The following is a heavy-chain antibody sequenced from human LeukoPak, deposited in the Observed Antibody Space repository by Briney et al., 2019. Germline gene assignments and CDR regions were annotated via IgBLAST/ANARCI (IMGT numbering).Heavy chain of an antibody. CDR2: INGDGSDT. J-gene: IGHJ4*02. CDR3: ARGSTTGWPDFLDY. V-gene: IGHV3-74*01. CDR1: GFTLIGNW. Sequence: GGSLRLSCVASGFTLIGNWTHWVRQAPGRGLVWLSRINGDGSDTPYADSVKGRFTISRDKARNTLYLQMNSLRVEDTAVYYCARGSTTGWPDFLDYWGQGSLVTVSS. D-gene: IGHD2/OR15-2a*01.